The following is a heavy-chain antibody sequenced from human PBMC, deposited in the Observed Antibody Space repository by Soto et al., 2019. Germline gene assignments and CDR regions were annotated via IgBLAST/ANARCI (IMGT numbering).Heavy chain of an antibody. CDR2: VYYSGST. CDR1: GGSISSGDYY. CDR3: ARERPDSSRLDP. J-gene: IGHJ5*02. V-gene: IGHV4-30-4*01. D-gene: IGHD6-13*01. Sequence: QVQLQESGPGLVKPSQTLSLTCTVSGGSISSGDYYWSWIRQPPGKGLEWIGYVYYSGSTYYNPSRKTRVPTTVDTPKSQLSLKLSSVTAADPGVSYCARERPDSSRLDPWGQGTLVTVSS.